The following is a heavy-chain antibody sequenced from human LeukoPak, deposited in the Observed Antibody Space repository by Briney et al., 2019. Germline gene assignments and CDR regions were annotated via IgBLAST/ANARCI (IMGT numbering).Heavy chain of an antibody. D-gene: IGHD2-2*01. V-gene: IGHV3-21*01. Sequence: GGSLRLSCAASGFTFSSYGMHWVRQAPGKGLEWVSSISSSSSYIYYADSVKGRFTISRDNAKNSLYLQMNSLRAEDTAVYYCARAGCSSTSCYDFDYWGQGTLVTVSS. CDR2: ISSSSSYI. CDR1: GFTFSSYG. J-gene: IGHJ4*02. CDR3: ARAGCSSTSCYDFDY.